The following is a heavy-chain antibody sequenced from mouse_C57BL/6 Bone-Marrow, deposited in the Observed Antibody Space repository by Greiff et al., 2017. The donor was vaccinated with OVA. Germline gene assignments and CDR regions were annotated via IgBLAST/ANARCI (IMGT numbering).Heavy chain of an antibody. CDR3: TTDYGSPCYYAMDY. J-gene: IGHJ4*01. V-gene: IGHV14-4*01. D-gene: IGHD1-1*01. CDR2: IDPENGDT. Sequence: EVQLQQSGAELVRPGASVKLSCTASGFNIKDDYMHWVKQRPEQGLEWIGWIDPENGDTEYASKFQGKATITADTSSNTAYLQLSRLTSEDTAVYYCTTDYGSPCYYAMDYWGQGTSVTVSS. CDR1: GFNIKDDY.